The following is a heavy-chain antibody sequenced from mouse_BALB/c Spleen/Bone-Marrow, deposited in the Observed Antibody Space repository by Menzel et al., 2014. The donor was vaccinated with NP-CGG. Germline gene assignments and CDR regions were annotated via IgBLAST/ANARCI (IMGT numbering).Heavy chain of an antibody. J-gene: IGHJ3*01. V-gene: IGHV2-9*02. D-gene: IGHD2-10*01. Sequence: VKLVESGPGLVAPSQSLSITCTVSGFSLTSYGVHWVRQPPGKGLEWLGVIWAGGSTNYNSALMSRLSISKDNSKSQVFLKMNSMQTDDTAMYYCARGPLLTWFAYWGQGTLVTVSA. CDR3: ARGPLLTWFAY. CDR1: GFSLTSYG. CDR2: IWAGGST.